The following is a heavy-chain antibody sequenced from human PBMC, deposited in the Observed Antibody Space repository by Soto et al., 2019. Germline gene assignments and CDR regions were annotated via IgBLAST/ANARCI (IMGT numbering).Heavy chain of an antibody. Sequence: SETLSLTFAVYGGSFSAYYWSWIRQPPGKGLEWIGEINHSGSTNYNPSLKSRVTISVDTSKNQFSLKLRSVTAADTAVYYCASLERGYNYGPSEYWGQGTLVTVSS. D-gene: IGHD5-18*01. J-gene: IGHJ4*02. CDR2: INHSGST. V-gene: IGHV4-34*01. CDR3: ASLERGYNYGPSEY. CDR1: GGSFSAYY.